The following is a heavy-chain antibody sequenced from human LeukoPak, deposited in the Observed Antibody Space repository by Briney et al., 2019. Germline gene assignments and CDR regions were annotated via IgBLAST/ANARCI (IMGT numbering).Heavy chain of an antibody. J-gene: IGHJ3*01. V-gene: IGHV3-30*18. CDR2: ISYDGSNK. CDR1: GFTFSSYG. D-gene: IGHD3-22*01. Sequence: GRSLRLSCAASGFTFSSYGMHWVRQAPGKGLEWVAVISYDGSNKYYADSVKGRFTISRDNSKNTLYLQMNSLRAEDTAVYYCAKGVRYYDSSGYFVWGQGTMVTVSS. CDR3: AKGVRYYDSSGYFV.